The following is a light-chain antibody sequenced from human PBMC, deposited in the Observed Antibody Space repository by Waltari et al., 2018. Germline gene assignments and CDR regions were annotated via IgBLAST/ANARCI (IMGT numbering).Light chain of an antibody. CDR1: SSDVGGYNY. Sequence: QSALTQPRSVSGSPGQSVTISCTGTSSDVGGYNYVSWYQHHPGKAPKLMIYDVSKRPSGVPDRFSGSKSGNTASLTISGLQAEDEADYYCCSYAGSYTFFVVFGGGTKLTVL. V-gene: IGLV2-11*01. CDR3: CSYAGSYTFFVV. J-gene: IGLJ2*01. CDR2: DVS.